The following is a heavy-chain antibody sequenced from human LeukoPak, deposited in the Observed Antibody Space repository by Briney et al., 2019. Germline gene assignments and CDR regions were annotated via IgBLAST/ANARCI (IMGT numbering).Heavy chain of an antibody. CDR2: ITLSRTTI. CDR1: GFTFSNYN. V-gene: IGHV3-48*04. Sequence: GGSLRLSCAASGFTFSNYNMHWVRQAPGKGLEWISYITLSRTTIYYADSVKGRFIVSRDNAKTSLYLQMNSLRAEDTAVYYCARDVNYYGSGANWFDPWGQGTLVTVSS. CDR3: ARDVNYYGSGANWFDP. D-gene: IGHD3-10*01. J-gene: IGHJ5*02.